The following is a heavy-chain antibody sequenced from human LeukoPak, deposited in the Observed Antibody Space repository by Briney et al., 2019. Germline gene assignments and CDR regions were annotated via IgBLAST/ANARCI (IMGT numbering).Heavy chain of an antibody. CDR1: GGSISSYY. J-gene: IGHJ2*01. Sequence: SETLSLTCTVSGGSISSYYWSWIRQPPGKGLEWIGYIYYSGSTNYNPSLKSRVTISVDTSKNQFSLKLSSVTAADTAVYYRATTPYGDYDDLYFDLWGRGTLVTVSS. D-gene: IGHD4-17*01. CDR2: IYYSGST. V-gene: IGHV4-59*08. CDR3: ATTPYGDYDDLYFDL.